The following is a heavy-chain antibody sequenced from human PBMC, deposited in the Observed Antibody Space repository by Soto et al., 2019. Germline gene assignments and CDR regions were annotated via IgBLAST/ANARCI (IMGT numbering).Heavy chain of an antibody. Sequence: QVQLQESGPGLVKPSETLSLTCTVSGGSISSYYWSWIRQPPGKGLEWIGYIYYSGSTNYNPSLKGRGTMSEATSRNQFSLKLSPVTAAATAVYYGARHPGIAVAGTSYYYGMDVWGQGTTVTVSS. CDR2: IYYSGST. V-gene: IGHV4-59*08. CDR3: ARHPGIAVAGTSYYYGMDV. CDR1: GGSISSYY. J-gene: IGHJ6*02. D-gene: IGHD6-19*01.